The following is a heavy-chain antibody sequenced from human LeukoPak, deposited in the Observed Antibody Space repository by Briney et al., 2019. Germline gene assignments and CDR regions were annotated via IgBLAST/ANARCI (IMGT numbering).Heavy chain of an antibody. Sequence: PSETLSLTCTVSGGSISSYYWSWIRQPPGKGLEWIGYIYYSGSTNYNPSLKSRVTISVDTSKNQFSLKLSSVTAADTAVYYCAREMMYGGVFDYWGQGTLVTVSS. J-gene: IGHJ4*02. CDR3: AREMMYGGVFDY. V-gene: IGHV4-59*12. D-gene: IGHD2-8*01. CDR1: GGSISSYY. CDR2: IYYSGST.